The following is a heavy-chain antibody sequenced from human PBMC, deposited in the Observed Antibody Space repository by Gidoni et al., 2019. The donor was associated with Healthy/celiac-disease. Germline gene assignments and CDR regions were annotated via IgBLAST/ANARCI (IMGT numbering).Heavy chain of an antibody. J-gene: IGHJ6*02. V-gene: IGHV4-34*01. CDR2: INHSGST. D-gene: IGHD2-2*02. CDR1: GGSFSGYY. CDR3: ARQRGGWGYCSSTSCYSNYYYYGMDV. Sequence: QVQLQQWGAGLLKPSETLSLTCAVYGGSFSGYYWPWIRQPPGKGLEWIGQINHSGSTTYNPSLKSRVTISVDTSKDQFSLKLRSVTAADTAVYYCARQRGGWGYCSSTSCYSNYYYYGMDVWGQGTTVTVSS.